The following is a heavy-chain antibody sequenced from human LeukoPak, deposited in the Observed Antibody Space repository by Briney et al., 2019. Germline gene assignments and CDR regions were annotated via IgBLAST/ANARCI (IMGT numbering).Heavy chain of an antibody. D-gene: IGHD6-19*01. Sequence: QPGGSLRLSCAASGFTFNDYAMHWVRQAPGKGLEWVSGISWNSGSIGYADSVKGRFTISRDNAKNSLYLQMNSLRAEDTALYYCAKDFRRQQWLILDYWGQGTLVTVSS. CDR3: AKDFRRQQWLILDY. CDR2: ISWNSGSI. V-gene: IGHV3-9*01. CDR1: GFTFNDYA. J-gene: IGHJ4*02.